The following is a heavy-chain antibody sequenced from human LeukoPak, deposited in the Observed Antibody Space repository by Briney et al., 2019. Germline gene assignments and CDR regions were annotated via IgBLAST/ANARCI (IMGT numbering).Heavy chain of an antibody. CDR3: ANGFSYGSGSYYNGINFDY. CDR2: ISGSGGST. Sequence: GGSLRLSCAASGFTFSSYEMNWVRQAPGKGLEWVSAISGSGGSTYYADSVKGRFTISRDNSKNTLYLQMNSLRAEDTAVYYCANGFSYGSGSYYNGINFDYWGQGTLVTVSS. CDR1: GFTFSSYE. V-gene: IGHV3-23*01. D-gene: IGHD3-10*01. J-gene: IGHJ4*02.